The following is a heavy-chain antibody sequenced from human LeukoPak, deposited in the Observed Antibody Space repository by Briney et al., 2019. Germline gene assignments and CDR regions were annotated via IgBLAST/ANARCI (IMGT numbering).Heavy chain of an antibody. J-gene: IGHJ5*02. V-gene: IGHV3-21*04. D-gene: IGHD4-17*01. CDR3: ARDQRVGQTVTTPMAWFDP. CDR2: ISSSSSYI. CDR1: GFTFSSYS. Sequence: GGSLRLSCAASGFTFSSYSMNWVRQVPGKGLEWVSSISSSSSYIYYADSVKGRFTISRDNAKNSLYLQMNSLRAEDTAVYYCARDQRVGQTVTTPMAWFDPWGQGTLVTVSS.